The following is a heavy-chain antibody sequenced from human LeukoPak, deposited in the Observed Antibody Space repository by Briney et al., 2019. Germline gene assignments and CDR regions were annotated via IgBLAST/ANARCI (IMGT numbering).Heavy chain of an antibody. CDR1: AFTSSDYY. D-gene: IGHD2/OR15-2a*01. CDR3: ARAGGPYLTMYYFDY. CDR2: ISSGGSTI. Sequence: GGSLRLSCAASAFTSSDYYMSWIRQAPGKGLEWVSYISSGGSTIYYADSVKGRFTISRDNAKNSLYLQMNSLRAEDTAVYYCARAGGPYLTMYYFDYWGQGTLVTVSS. J-gene: IGHJ4*02. V-gene: IGHV3-11*01.